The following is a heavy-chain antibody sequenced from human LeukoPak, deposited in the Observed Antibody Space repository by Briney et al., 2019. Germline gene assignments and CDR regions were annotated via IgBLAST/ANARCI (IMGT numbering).Heavy chain of an antibody. Sequence: GGSLRLSCAAFGFTFSIYAMSWVRQAPGKGLEWVSGISGSAGSTYYADSAKGRFTISRDNSKNTLYLQMNSLRAEDTAVYYCAKDGLGRYPYYGMDVWGKGTTVTVSS. D-gene: IGHD3-16*01. CDR2: ISGSAGST. CDR1: GFTFSIYA. CDR3: AKDGLGRYPYYGMDV. V-gene: IGHV3-23*01. J-gene: IGHJ6*04.